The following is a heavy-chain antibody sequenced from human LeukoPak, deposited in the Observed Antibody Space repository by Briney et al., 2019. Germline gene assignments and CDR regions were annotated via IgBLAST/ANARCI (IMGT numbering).Heavy chain of an antibody. CDR1: GGSISSYY. Sequence: SETLSLTCTVSGGSISSYYWSWIRQPAGKGLEWIGRIYTSGSTNYNPSLKSRVTISVDTSKNQFSLQLSSVTAADTAVYYCARWGEVYWYFDLWGRGTLVTVSS. D-gene: IGHD3-16*01. J-gene: IGHJ2*01. CDR3: ARWGEVYWYFDL. CDR2: IYTSGST. V-gene: IGHV4-4*07.